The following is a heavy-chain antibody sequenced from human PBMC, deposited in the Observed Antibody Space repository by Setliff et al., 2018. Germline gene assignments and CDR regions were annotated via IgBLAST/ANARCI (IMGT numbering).Heavy chain of an antibody. CDR2: INPSGGSP. CDR3: ARVQMAYGDYSGAFDI. Sequence: ASVKVSCKASGYTFTSYYMHWVRQAPGQGLEWMGIINPSGGSPSYAQKFQGRVTMTRDTSTSTVYMELSSLRSEDAAVYYCARVQMAYGDYSGAFDIWGQGTMVTVSS. J-gene: IGHJ3*02. V-gene: IGHV1-46*03. D-gene: IGHD4-17*01. CDR1: GYTFTSYY.